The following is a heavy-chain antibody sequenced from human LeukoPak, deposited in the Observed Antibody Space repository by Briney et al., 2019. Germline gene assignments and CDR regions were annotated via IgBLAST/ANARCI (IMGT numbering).Heavy chain of an antibody. Sequence: SETLSLTCTVSGGSISSTNNYWGWIRQPPGKGLEWIGSIYYSGSTYYNPSLKSRVTISADTSKNRFSLKLSSVTAADTAVYFCARGKVLHLGAVTCWFDPWGQGTLVTVSS. CDR2: IYYSGST. J-gene: IGHJ5*02. CDR3: ARGKVLHLGAVTCWFDP. CDR1: GGSISSTNNY. V-gene: IGHV4-39*07. D-gene: IGHD1-26*01.